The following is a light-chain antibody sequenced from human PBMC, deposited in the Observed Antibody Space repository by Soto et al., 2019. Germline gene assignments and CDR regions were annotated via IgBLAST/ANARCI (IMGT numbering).Light chain of an antibody. Sequence: AIQMTQSPSSLSASVGDRVTITCRASQGIKNDVAWYQQKPGKAPKLLIYAASSLQSGVPPRFSGSGSGTDFTLTISSLQPEDFATYYGLQDYNYPYTFGQGNKLEIK. CDR1: QGIKND. CDR3: LQDYNYPYT. CDR2: AAS. V-gene: IGKV1-6*01. J-gene: IGKJ2*01.